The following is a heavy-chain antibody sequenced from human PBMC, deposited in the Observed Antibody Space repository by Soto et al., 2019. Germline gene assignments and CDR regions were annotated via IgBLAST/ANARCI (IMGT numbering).Heavy chain of an antibody. CDR3: ARDLIAVAGTGFDY. V-gene: IGHV3-21*01. J-gene: IGHJ4*02. Sequence: GGSLRLSCAASGFTFSSYSRNWVRQAPGKGLEWVSSISSSSSYIYYADSVKGRFTISRDNAKNSLYLQMNSLRAEDTAVYYCARDLIAVAGTGFDYWGQGTLVTVSS. CDR1: GFTFSSYS. CDR2: ISSSSSYI. D-gene: IGHD6-19*01.